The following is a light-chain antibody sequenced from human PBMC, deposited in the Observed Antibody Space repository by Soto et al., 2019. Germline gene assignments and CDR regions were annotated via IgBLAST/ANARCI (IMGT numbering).Light chain of an antibody. CDR2: LNSDGTH. Sequence: QPVLTQSPSASASLGASVKLTCTLSSGHSSYAIAWHQQQPEKGPRYLMKLNSDGTHSKGDGIPDRFSGSSSGAERYLTISRLQYEDEADYYCQTWGTGIYVFGGGTQLTVL. V-gene: IGLV4-69*01. J-gene: IGLJ7*01. CDR1: SGHSSYA. CDR3: QTWGTGIYV.